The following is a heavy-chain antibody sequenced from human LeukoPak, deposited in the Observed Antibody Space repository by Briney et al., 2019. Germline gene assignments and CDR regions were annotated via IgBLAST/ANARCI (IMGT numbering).Heavy chain of an antibody. J-gene: IGHJ4*02. V-gene: IGHV1-8*01. CDR1: GYTFTSYD. CDR2: MNPNSGNT. Sequence: ASVKVSCKASGYTFTSYDIHWVRQATGQGLEWMGWMNPNSGNTGYAQKFQGRVTMTRSTSISTAYMELSSLRSEDTAVYYCARARAGSEIDYWGQGTLVTVSS. CDR3: ARARAGSEIDY. D-gene: IGHD3-10*01.